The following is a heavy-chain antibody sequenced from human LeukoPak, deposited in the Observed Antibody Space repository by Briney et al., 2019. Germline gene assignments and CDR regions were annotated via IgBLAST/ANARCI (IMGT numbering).Heavy chain of an antibody. CDR3: AKTPGRLIYGY. V-gene: IGHV3-23*01. Sequence: GGSLRLSCAASGFTFSSYDMSWVRQPPGKGLEWVSAISGSGGSTNYADSMKGRFTISRDNSKNTLYLQMNSLRAEDTAVYYCAKTPGRLIYGYWGQGTLVTVSS. CDR2: ISGSGGST. D-gene: IGHD2/OR15-2a*01. J-gene: IGHJ4*02. CDR1: GFTFSSYD.